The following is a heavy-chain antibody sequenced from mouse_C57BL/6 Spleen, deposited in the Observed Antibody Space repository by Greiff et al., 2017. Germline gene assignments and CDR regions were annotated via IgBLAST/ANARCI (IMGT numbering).Heavy chain of an antibody. J-gene: IGHJ4*01. CDR2: INPNNGGT. Sequence: VKQSHGKSLEWIGDINPNNGGTSYNQKFKGKATLTVDKSSSTAYMELRSLTSEDSAVYYCARGYYGSSLYYAMDYWGQGTSVTVSS. D-gene: IGHD1-1*01. CDR3: ARGYYGSSLYYAMDY. V-gene: IGHV1-26*01.